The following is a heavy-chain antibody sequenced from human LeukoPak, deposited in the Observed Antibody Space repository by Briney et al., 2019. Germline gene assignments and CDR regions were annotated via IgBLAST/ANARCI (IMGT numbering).Heavy chain of an antibody. CDR3: AKDRGAGRLRRY. J-gene: IGHJ4*02. CDR1: GFTLSSYA. Sequence: PGESLRLSCAASGFTLSSYAMSWVRQPPAQGLEWVSAISGWGGNTLYPDSVKWRFTISRDNSKNTLYLQMNSVRAGDTAVYYCAKDRGAGRLRRYGGQGTVHSVSS. D-gene: IGHD3-10*01. V-gene: IGHV3-23*01. CDR2: ISGWGGNT.